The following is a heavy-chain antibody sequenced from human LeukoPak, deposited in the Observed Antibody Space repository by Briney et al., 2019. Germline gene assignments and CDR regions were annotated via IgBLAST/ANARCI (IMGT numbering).Heavy chain of an antibody. CDR2: IYSGGST. CDR1: GFTVSSNY. CDR3: ASLSYGDYDFDY. J-gene: IGHJ4*02. V-gene: IGHV3-66*01. Sequence: PGGSLRLSCAASGFTVSSNYMSWFRQAPGKGLEGVSVIYSGGSTYYADSLKGRFTISRDNSKNTLYLQMNSLRAEDTAVYYCASLSYGDYDFDYWGQGTLVTVSS. D-gene: IGHD4-17*01.